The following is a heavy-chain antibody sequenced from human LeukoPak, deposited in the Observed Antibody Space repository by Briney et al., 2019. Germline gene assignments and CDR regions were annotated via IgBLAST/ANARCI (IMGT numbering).Heavy chain of an antibody. V-gene: IGHV1-69*04. Sequence: SVKVSCKASGGTFSSYAISWVRQAPGQGLEWMGRIIPILGIANYAQKFQGRVTITADKSTSTAYMELSSLRSEDTAVYYRASRSGGIEQEAWFDPWGQGTLVTVSS. CDR1: GGTFSSYA. CDR2: IIPILGIA. J-gene: IGHJ5*02. CDR3: ASRSGGIEQEAWFDP. D-gene: IGHD3-16*02.